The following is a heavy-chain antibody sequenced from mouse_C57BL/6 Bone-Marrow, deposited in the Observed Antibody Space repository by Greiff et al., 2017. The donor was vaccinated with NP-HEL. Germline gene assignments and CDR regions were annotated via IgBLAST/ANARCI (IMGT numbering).Heavy chain of an antibody. CDR3: ARFYDGYYRWFAY. Sequence: QVQLQQSGAELVRPGTSVKMSCKASGYTFTNYWIGWAKQRPGHGLEWIGDIYPGGGYTNYNEKFKGKATLTADKSSSTAYMQFSSLTSEDSAIYYCARFYDGYYRWFAYWGQGTLVTVSA. V-gene: IGHV1-63*01. J-gene: IGHJ3*01. D-gene: IGHD2-3*01. CDR2: IYPGGGYT. CDR1: GYTFTNYW.